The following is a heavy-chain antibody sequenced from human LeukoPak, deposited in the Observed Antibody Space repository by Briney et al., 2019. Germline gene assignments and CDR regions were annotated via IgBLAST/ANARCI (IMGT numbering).Heavy chain of an antibody. CDR1: GFTFSSYA. V-gene: IGHV3-23*01. Sequence: GGSLRLSCAASGFTFSSYAMSWVRQAPGKGLECVSAFSGSGGSTNYADSVKGRFTTSRDNSKNTLYLQMNSLRAEDTAVYYCAKAPSPYSGSLQPFDYWGQGALVTVSS. D-gene: IGHD1-26*01. CDR2: FSGSGGST. CDR3: AKAPSPYSGSLQPFDY. J-gene: IGHJ4*02.